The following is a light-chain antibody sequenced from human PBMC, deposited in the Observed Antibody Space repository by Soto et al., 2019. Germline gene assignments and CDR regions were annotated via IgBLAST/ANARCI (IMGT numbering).Light chain of an antibody. Sequence: EIVMTQSPVTLSVSPGERATLSCRASQSASNNLAWYQQKPGQAPRLLIYVASTRATGIPARFSGSGSGTEFTLTISSLQSEDFAVYYCQQYNKLPLTFGQGTKVEI. CDR1: QSASNN. CDR3: QQYNKLPLT. J-gene: IGKJ1*01. CDR2: VAS. V-gene: IGKV3-15*01.